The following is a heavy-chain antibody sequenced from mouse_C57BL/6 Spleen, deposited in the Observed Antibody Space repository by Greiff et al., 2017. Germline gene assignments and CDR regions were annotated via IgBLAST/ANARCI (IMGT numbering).Heavy chain of an antibody. J-gene: IGHJ2*01. Sequence: QVQLQQPGAELVKPGASVKLSCKASGYTFTSYWMHWVKQRPGQGLEWIGMIHPNSGSTNYNEKFKSKVTLTVDKSSSTAYMQLSSLTSEDSAVYYCARGGGYYIDYWGQGTTLTVSS. CDR3: ARGGGYYIDY. CDR2: IHPNSGST. V-gene: IGHV1-64*01. CDR1: GYTFTSYW.